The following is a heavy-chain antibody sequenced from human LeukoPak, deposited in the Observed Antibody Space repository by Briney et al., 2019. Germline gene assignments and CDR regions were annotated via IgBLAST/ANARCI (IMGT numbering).Heavy chain of an antibody. J-gene: IGHJ3*02. Sequence: SVKVSCKASGGSFSSYVITWVRQAPGQGLEWMGRIIPVLGVSNFAQKFEGRVTITADKSTNTAHMELRRLESGDTAVYYCTREGVYAPDPSGYHQDAFDIWGQGTVVIVSS. V-gene: IGHV1-69*04. CDR3: TREGVYAPDPSGYHQDAFDI. CDR1: GGSFSSYV. D-gene: IGHD3-22*01. CDR2: IIPVLGVS.